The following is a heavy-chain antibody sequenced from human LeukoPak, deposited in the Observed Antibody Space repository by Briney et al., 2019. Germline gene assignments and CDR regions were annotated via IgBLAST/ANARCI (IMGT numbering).Heavy chain of an antibody. CDR3: AKDDPVTELDY. D-gene: IGHD2-21*02. Sequence: GGSLRLSCAASGFTFSSYGMHWVRQAPGKGLEWVAVISYDGSNKYYADFVKGRFTISRDNSKNTLYLQMNSLRAEDTAVYYCAKDDPVTELDYWGQGTLVTVSS. CDR2: ISYDGSNK. CDR1: GFTFSSYG. V-gene: IGHV3-30*18. J-gene: IGHJ4*02.